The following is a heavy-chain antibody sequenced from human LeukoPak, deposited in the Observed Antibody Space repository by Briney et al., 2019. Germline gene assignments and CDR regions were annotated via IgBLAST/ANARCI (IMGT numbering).Heavy chain of an antibody. CDR1: GGSISSSSYY. Sequence: SSETLSLTCTVSGGSISSSSYYWGWIRQPPGKGLEWTGSIYYSGSTYYNPSLKSRVTISVDTSKNQFSLKLSSVTAADTAVYYCARVKGDYFDYWGQGTLVTVSS. V-gene: IGHV4-39*07. J-gene: IGHJ4*02. CDR2: IYYSGST. D-gene: IGHD2-21*01. CDR3: ARVKGDYFDY.